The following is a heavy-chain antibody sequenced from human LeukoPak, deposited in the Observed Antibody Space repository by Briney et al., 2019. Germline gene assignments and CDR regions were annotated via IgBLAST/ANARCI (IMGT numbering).Heavy chain of an antibody. CDR2: INAGDGNT. J-gene: IGHJ5*02. D-gene: IGHD3-22*01. CDR3: ARSTGYYDSSVPYNWFDP. V-gene: IGHV1-3*01. CDR1: GYTFTSCA. Sequence: ASVKVSCKASGYTFTSCAMHWVRQAPGQRLEWMGWINAGDGNTKYSQKFQGRVTITRDTSASTAYMELISLRSEDTAVYYCARSTGYYDSSVPYNWFDPWGQGTLVTVSS.